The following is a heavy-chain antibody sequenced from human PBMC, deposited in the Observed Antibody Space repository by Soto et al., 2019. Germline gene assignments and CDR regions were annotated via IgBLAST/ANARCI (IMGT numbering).Heavy chain of an antibody. Sequence: QVQLVQSGAEVKKPGSSVKVSCKASGGTFNRYAISWLRQAPGQGPEWMGGNTPMFGTGNYAQKFQGRVTITADESTTTVHMELRRLTSEDTAVYYCAQALGSAVAGPGRFDLWGRGTRVIVSS. CDR1: GGTFNRYA. D-gene: IGHD6-19*01. J-gene: IGHJ2*01. CDR3: AQALGSAVAGPGRFDL. CDR2: NTPMFGTG. V-gene: IGHV1-69*12.